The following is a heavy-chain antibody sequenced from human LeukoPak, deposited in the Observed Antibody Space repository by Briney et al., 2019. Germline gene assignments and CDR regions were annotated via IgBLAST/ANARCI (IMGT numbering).Heavy chain of an antibody. CDR3: ARESIPAVAGTSDY. CDR1: GYTFTSYY. V-gene: IGHV1-46*04. CDR2: INPSAGST. J-gene: IGHJ4*02. Sequence: ASVKVSCKASGYTFTSYYMHWVRQAPGQGLEWMGIINPSAGSTYYAQKLQGRVTMTRDTSTSTVYMELSSLRSEDTAVYYCARESIPAVAGTSDYWGQGTLVTVSS. D-gene: IGHD6-19*01.